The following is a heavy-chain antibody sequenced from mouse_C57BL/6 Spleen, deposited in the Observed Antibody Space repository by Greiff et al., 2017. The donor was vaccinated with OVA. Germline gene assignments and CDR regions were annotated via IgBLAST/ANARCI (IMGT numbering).Heavy chain of an antibody. Sequence: QVQLQQPGAELVKPGASVKMSCKASGYTFTSYWITWVKQRPGQGLEWIGDIYPGSGSTNYNEKFKSKATLTVDTSSSTAYMQLSSLTSEDSAVYYCARGLYYGNYLDYWGQGTTLTVSS. V-gene: IGHV1-55*01. J-gene: IGHJ2*01. D-gene: IGHD2-1*01. CDR3: ARGLYYGNYLDY. CDR2: IYPGSGST. CDR1: GYTFTSYW.